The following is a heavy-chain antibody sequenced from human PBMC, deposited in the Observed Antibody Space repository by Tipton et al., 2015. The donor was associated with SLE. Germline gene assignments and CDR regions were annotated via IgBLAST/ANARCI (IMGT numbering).Heavy chain of an antibody. J-gene: IGHJ4*02. CDR3: ARHGRLMGIAAPGPAPGDH. V-gene: IGHV1-8*01. CDR2: MNPNSGKS. CDR1: GYTFTSYD. Sequence: QSGPEVKKPGASVKVSCKASGYTFTSYDINWVRQAAGQRLEWMGWMNPNSGKSGSAQKFQGRVTMTRDTSKSTAYMELTSLTSEDTAIYYCARHGRLMGIAAPGPAPGDHWGQGTLVTVSS. D-gene: IGHD6-13*01.